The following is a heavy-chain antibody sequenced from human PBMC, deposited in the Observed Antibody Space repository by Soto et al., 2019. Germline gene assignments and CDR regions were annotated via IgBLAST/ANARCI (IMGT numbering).Heavy chain of an antibody. CDR2: IIPSIGTT. CDR3: AAAGGGNWGYYYGMDV. J-gene: IGHJ6*02. Sequence: SVKVSCKASGGTFSSYATSWVGQTPGQGLEWMGGIIPSIGTTNYAQKFQERVTITADESTSTAYMELSSLRSEDTAVYYCAAAGGGNWGYYYGMDVWGQGTTVTVSS. V-gene: IGHV1-69*13. D-gene: IGHD2-15*01. CDR1: GGTFSSYA.